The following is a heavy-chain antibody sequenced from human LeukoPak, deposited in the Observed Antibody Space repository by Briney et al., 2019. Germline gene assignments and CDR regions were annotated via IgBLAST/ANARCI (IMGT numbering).Heavy chain of an antibody. CDR3: ATGLSFITGTTGNYYYYGMDV. CDR2: VDPEDGET. D-gene: IGHD1-20*01. J-gene: IGHJ6*02. V-gene: IGHV1-69-2*01. Sequence: ASVKISCKVSGYTFTDYYMHWVQQAPGKGLEWMGLVDPEDGETIYAEKFQGRVTITADTSTDTAYMGLSSLRSEDTAVYYCATGLSFITGTTGNYYYYGMDVWGQGTTVTVSS. CDR1: GYTFTDYY.